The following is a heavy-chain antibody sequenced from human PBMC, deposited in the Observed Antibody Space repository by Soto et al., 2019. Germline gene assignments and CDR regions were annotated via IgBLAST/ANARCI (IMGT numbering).Heavy chain of an antibody. CDR2: IYYSGRC. D-gene: IGHD6-13*01. J-gene: IGHJ4*02. CDR3: ARHELMAAARDY. CDR1: GGSISSSSYY. Sequence: QLQLQESGPGLVKPSETLSLTCTVSGGSISSSSYYWGWIRQPPGKGLEWIGSIYYSGRCYYNPSLKSRVTISVDTSKNQFSLKLSSVTAADTAVYYCARHELMAAARDYWGQGTLVSVSS. V-gene: IGHV4-39*01.